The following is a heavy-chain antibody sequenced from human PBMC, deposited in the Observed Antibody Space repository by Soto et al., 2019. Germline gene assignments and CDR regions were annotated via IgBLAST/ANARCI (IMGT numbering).Heavy chain of an antibody. V-gene: IGHV3-7*01. D-gene: IGHD1-1*01. CDR1: GFTFSKYW. Sequence: EVQLVESGGGLVQPGGSLRLSCAASGFTFSKYWMRWVRQAPGKGMEWVADMKPDGSEKYYVDSVKGRFTISRDNAKKSMFLQMNSLRAEDTAVYYCAKSDWNALDHWGQGTLVIVSS. J-gene: IGHJ4*02. CDR3: AKSDWNALDH. CDR2: MKPDGSEK.